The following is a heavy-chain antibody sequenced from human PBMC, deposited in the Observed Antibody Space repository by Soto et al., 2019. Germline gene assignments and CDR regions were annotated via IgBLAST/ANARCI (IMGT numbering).Heavy chain of an antibody. CDR2: ISSSSSTI. CDR1: GFTFSTYS. D-gene: IGHD6-19*01. CDR3: ARDYLLHIAVTGDYYYYGMDV. V-gene: IGHV3-48*02. J-gene: IGHJ6*02. Sequence: EVQLVESGGGLVQPGGSLRLSCAASGFTFSTYSMNWVRQAPGKGLEWVSYISSSSSTIYYADSVKGRFTISRDNAKNSLYLQMNSLRDEDTAVYYCARDYLLHIAVTGDYYYYGMDVWCQGNTVTVSS.